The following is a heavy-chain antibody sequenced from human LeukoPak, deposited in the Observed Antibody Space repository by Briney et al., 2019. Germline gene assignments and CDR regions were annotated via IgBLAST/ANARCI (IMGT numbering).Heavy chain of an antibody. CDR3: ARESELPYFDWLLYRASYFDY. CDR2: ISAYNGNT. CDR1: GYTFTSYG. J-gene: IGHJ4*02. D-gene: IGHD3-9*01. V-gene: IGHV1-18*01. Sequence: EASVKVSCKASGYTFTSYGISWVRQAPGQGLEWMGWISAYNGNTNYAQKLQGRVTMTTDTSTSTAYMELRSLRSDDTAVYYCARESELPYFDWLLYRASYFDYWGQGTLVTVSS.